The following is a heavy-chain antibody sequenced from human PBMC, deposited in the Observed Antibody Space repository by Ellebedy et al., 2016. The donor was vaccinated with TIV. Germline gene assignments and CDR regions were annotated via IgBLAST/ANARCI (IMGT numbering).Heavy chain of an antibody. Sequence: GESLKISXAASGFTFDDYGMSWVRQAPGKGLEWVSGINWNGGSTGYADSVKGRFTISRDNAKNSLYLQMNSLRAEDTALYYCARETFDSSGYRTYFDYWGQGTLVTVSS. CDR1: GFTFDDYG. CDR2: INWNGGST. J-gene: IGHJ4*02. D-gene: IGHD3-22*01. CDR3: ARETFDSSGYRTYFDY. V-gene: IGHV3-20*04.